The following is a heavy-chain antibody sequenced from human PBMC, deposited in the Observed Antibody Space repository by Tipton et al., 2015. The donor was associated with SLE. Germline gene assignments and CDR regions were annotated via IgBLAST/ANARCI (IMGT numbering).Heavy chain of an antibody. V-gene: IGHV4-61*01. D-gene: IGHD2-2*01. CDR2: IYYSGST. J-gene: IGHJ5*02. Sequence: TLSLTCTVSGGSISSGSYYWSWIRQPPGKGLEWIGYIYYSGSTNYNPSLESRVTISVDTSKNQFSLKLSSVTAADTAVYYCASQTRYQLLNWFDPWGQGTLVTVSS. CDR1: GGSISSGSYY. CDR3: ASQTRYQLLNWFDP.